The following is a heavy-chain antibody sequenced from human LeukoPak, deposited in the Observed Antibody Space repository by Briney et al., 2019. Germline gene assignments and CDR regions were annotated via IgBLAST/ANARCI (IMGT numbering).Heavy chain of an antibody. J-gene: IGHJ4*02. D-gene: IGHD3-10*01. CDR1: GFTFSSHE. V-gene: IGHV3-48*03. Sequence: GGSLRLSCAASGFTFSSHEMNWVRQAPGKGLEWVSYISSSGRTIKYADFVKGRFTISRDNAKNSLYLQMNSLRAEDTAVYYCARDGAGGAVDYWGQGTLVTVSS. CDR2: ISSSGRTI. CDR3: ARDGAGGAVDY.